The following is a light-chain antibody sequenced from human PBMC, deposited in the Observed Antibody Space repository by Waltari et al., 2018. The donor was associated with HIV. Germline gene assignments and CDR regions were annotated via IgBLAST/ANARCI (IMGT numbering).Light chain of an antibody. J-gene: IGLJ3*02. CDR3: QSTDKTTWV. CDR1: ALPGHH. V-gene: IGLV3-25*03. CDR2: KDS. Sequence: SYELTQPPSVSVSPGQTASISCFGDALPGHHAYWYQQRPGQAPILVMYKDSERPSGIPERFSGSGSGTKVTLTIRGVQAEDEAVYYCQSTDKTTWVFGGGTKLTVL.